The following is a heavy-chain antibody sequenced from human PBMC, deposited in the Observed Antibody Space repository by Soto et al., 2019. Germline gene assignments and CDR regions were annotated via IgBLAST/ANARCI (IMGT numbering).Heavy chain of an antibody. Sequence: SVKGSCKAAGDTLSSNAFISVPQIHRQGLEWMGWISANNGNTNYAQKFQGRVTITADKSTSTAYMELSSLRSEDTAVYYCATWYYYDSSGYYYTNYWGQGTLVTV. J-gene: IGHJ4*02. V-gene: IGHV1-69*10. D-gene: IGHD3-22*01. CDR2: ISANNGNT. CDR1: GDTLSSNA. CDR3: ATWYYYDSSGYYYTNY.